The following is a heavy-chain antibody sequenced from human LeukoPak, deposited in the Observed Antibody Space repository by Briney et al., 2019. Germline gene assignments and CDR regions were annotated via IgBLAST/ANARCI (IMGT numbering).Heavy chain of an antibody. J-gene: IGHJ5*02. D-gene: IGHD6-19*01. CDR3: ARSRDSSGWYEGWFDP. V-gene: IGHV5-51*01. Sequence: GESLQISSKGSGCSFTSYWIGWVRQMPGKGLEWMGIIYPGDSDTRYSPSFQGQVTISADKSISTAYLQWSSLKASDTAMYYCARSRDSSGWYEGWFDPWGQGTLVTVSS. CDR1: GCSFTSYW. CDR2: IYPGDSDT.